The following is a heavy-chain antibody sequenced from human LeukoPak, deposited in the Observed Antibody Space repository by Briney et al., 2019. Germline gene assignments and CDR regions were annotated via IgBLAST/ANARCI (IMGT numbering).Heavy chain of an antibody. CDR1: GFTFSSYA. V-gene: IGHV3-23*01. Sequence: GGSLRLSRAASGFTFSSYAMSWVRQAPGKGLEWVSAISGSGGSTYYADSVEGRFTISRDNSKNTLYLQMNSLRAEDTAVYYCAKDDDYGDYGDAFDIWGQGTMVTVSS. CDR3: AKDDDYGDYGDAFDI. CDR2: ISGSGGST. D-gene: IGHD4-17*01. J-gene: IGHJ3*02.